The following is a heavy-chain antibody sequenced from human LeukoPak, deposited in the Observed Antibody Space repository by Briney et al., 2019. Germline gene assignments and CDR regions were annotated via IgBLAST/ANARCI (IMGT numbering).Heavy chain of an antibody. D-gene: IGHD6-6*01. CDR2: ISSSSSYI. Sequence: GGSLRLSCAASGFTFSSYSMNWVRQAPGKGLEWVSSISSSSSYIYYADSVKGRFTISRDNSKNTLYLQMNSLRAEDTAVYYCASHSSSSVYYYYYMDVWGKGTTVTVSS. V-gene: IGHV3-21*04. CDR3: ASHSSSSVYYYYYMDV. CDR1: GFTFSSYS. J-gene: IGHJ6*03.